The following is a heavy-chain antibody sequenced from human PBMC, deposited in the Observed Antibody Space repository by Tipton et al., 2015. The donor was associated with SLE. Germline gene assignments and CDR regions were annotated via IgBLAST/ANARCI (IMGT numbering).Heavy chain of an antibody. CDR1: GFTVSSNY. CDR3: ASAVYDSSGYYLDY. D-gene: IGHD3-22*01. Sequence: QLVQSGGGLVQPGGSLRLSCAASGFTVSSNYMSWVRQAPGKGLEWVSVIYSGGSTYYADSVKGRFTISRHNSKNTLYLQMNSLRAEDTAVYYCASAVYDSSGYYLDYWGQGTLVTVSS. J-gene: IGHJ4*02. CDR2: IYSGGST. V-gene: IGHV3-53*04.